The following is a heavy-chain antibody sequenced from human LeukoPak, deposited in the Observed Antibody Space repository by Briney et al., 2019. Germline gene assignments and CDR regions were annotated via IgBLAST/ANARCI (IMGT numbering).Heavy chain of an antibody. D-gene: IGHD6-13*01. J-gene: IGHJ4*02. Sequence: GGSLRLSCAASGFTFSNYAMNWVRQAPGKGLEWVSGVIATGGSTFYADSVKGRFTITRDNSKNTVILQMNGLRAEDTARHYCAKTMAARGKPAYDYWGQGALVTVSP. V-gene: IGHV3-23*01. CDR2: VIATGGST. CDR1: GFTFSNYA. CDR3: AKTMAARGKPAYDY.